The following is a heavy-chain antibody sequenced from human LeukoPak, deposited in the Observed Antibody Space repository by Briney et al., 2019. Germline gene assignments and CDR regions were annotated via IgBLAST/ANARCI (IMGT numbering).Heavy chain of an antibody. CDR2: IRQDGRKQ. CDR1: GLTFSSYW. D-gene: IGHD2-15*01. J-gene: IGHJ3*01. V-gene: IGHV3-7*01. Sequence: GGSLRLSCAASGLTFSSYWMSWVRQAPGKGLEWVANIRQDGRKQNYVDSVRGRFTVSRDNAKNSLYLQMNSLRDEDTAAYYCAREDIVMGYDDAFDLWGQGTMVTVSS. CDR3: AREDIVMGYDDAFDL.